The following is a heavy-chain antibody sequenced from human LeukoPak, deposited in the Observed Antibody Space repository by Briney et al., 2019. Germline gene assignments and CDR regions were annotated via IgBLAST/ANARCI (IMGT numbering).Heavy chain of an antibody. Sequence: PGGSLRLSCVVSGFTFSNYWMHWLRHARGKGLVWVSHINSDGSRTMYADCVKGRFTISRDNTRNTLYLQMNSLRAEDTAVYYCAIALTTVEAFDIWGQGTMVTVSS. CDR2: INSDGSRT. CDR1: GFTFSNYW. J-gene: IGHJ3*02. V-gene: IGHV3-74*03. D-gene: IGHD4-23*01. CDR3: AIALTTVEAFDI.